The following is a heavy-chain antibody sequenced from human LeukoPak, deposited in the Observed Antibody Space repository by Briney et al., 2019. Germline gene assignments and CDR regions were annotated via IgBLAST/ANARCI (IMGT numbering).Heavy chain of an antibody. Sequence: SETLSLTCTVSGGSISSSSYYWGWIRQPPGKGLEWIGSIYYSGSPYYNPSLKSRVTISVDTSKNQFSLKLSSVTAADTAVYYCASKRRYCSSTSCYRGYFDYWGQGTLVTVSS. CDR2: IYYSGSP. J-gene: IGHJ4*02. CDR3: ASKRRYCSSTSCYRGYFDY. V-gene: IGHV4-39*07. CDR1: GGSISSSSYY. D-gene: IGHD2-2*02.